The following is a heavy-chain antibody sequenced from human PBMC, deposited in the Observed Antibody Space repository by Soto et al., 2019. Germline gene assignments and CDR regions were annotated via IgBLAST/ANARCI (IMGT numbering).Heavy chain of an antibody. D-gene: IGHD3-3*01. CDR1: GGSISSYY. CDR2: IYYSGST. Sequence: QVQLQESGPGLVKPSETLSLTCTVSGGSISSYYWSWIRQPPGKGLEWIGYIYYSGSTNYNPSLKRRVTISVDTSKNQFSLKLSSVTAADTAVYFCARVAYDFWSGWGGAGYYYYMDVWGKGTTVTVSS. V-gene: IGHV4-59*01. CDR3: ARVAYDFWSGWGGAGYYYYMDV. J-gene: IGHJ6*03.